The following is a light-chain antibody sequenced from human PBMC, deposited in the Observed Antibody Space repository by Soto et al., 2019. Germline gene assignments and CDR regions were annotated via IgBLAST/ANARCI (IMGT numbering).Light chain of an antibody. Sequence: DIQMTQSPSSLSASVGDRVTITCRASQGISTYLNWYQQKPGKAPKLLIYAASSLQSGVPSRFSGSGSETDFTLTISCLQSEDFATYYCQQYYSYPYTVGQGTKVDIK. CDR1: QGISTY. V-gene: IGKV1-39*01. CDR2: AAS. CDR3: QQYYSYPYT. J-gene: IGKJ2*01.